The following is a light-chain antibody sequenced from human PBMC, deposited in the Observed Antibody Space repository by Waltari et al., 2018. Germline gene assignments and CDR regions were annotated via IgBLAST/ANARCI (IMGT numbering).Light chain of an antibody. V-gene: IGKV3-20*01. Sequence: VLTQSPGTLSLSPGERATFSCRASQSITKRYFAWYQQKPGQAPWLLIYGASSRAPGIPDRFSGSGSGTDFTLTISRLEPEDFAVYYCQQYGSSVMYTFGQGTKLEIK. CDR3: QQYGSSVMYT. CDR1: QSITKRY. J-gene: IGKJ2*01. CDR2: GAS.